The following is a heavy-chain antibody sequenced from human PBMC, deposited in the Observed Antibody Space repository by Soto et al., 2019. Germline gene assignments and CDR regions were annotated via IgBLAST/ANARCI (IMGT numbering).Heavy chain of an antibody. CDR1: GFTFSSYG. Sequence: GGSLRLSCAASGFTFSSYGMHWVRQAPGKGLEWVAVISYDGSNKYYADSVKGRFTISRDNSKNTLYLQMNSLRAEDTAVYYCAKARICSGGSCYGYYYYGMDLWGQGTTVTVS. CDR2: ISYDGSNK. V-gene: IGHV3-30*18. D-gene: IGHD2-15*01. CDR3: AKARICSGGSCYGYYYYGMDL. J-gene: IGHJ6*02.